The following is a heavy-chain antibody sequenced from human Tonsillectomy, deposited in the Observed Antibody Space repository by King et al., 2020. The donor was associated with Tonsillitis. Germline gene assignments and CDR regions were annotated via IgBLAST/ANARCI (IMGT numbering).Heavy chain of an antibody. Sequence: QLVQSGAEVKEPGASVKVSCRASGYTFNAYDINWVRQAPGQGLEWVGWLNPDNGKTGYAQQFQGRVTMTGTTSVSTAFMELSGLKSDDTAVYYCARGGDLDYWGQGTLVIVS. CDR3: ARGGDLDY. V-gene: IGHV1-8*01. CDR2: LNPDNGKT. CDR1: GYTFNAYD. D-gene: IGHD3-10*01. J-gene: IGHJ4*02.